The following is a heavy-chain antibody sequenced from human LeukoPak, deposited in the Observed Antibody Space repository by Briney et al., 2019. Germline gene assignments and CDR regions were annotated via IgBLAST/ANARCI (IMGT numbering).Heavy chain of an antibody. D-gene: IGHD3-3*01. J-gene: IGHJ4*02. V-gene: IGHV3-33*01. CDR2: IWYDGSNK. CDR3: ARGPTYYDFWSGYSTLDF. Sequence: GGSLRLSCAASGFTFSSYGMHWVRQAPGKGLEWVAVIWYDGSNKYYADSVKGRFTIFRDNSKNTLYLQMNSLRAEDTAVYYCARGPTYYDFWSGYSTLDFWGQGTLVTVSS. CDR1: GFTFSSYG.